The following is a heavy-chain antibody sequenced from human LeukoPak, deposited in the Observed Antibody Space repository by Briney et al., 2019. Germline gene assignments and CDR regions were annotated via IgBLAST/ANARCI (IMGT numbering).Heavy chain of an antibody. J-gene: IGHJ6*02. CDR2: INHSGST. CDR3: ARDPGGDYVYYYGMDV. V-gene: IGHV4-34*01. CDR1: GGSFSGYY. Sequence: PSETLSLTCAVYGGSFSGYYWSRIRQPPGKGLEWIGEINHSGSTNYNPSLKSRVTISVDTSKNQLSLKLSSVTAADTAVYYCARDPGGDYVYYYGMDVWGQGTTVTVSS. D-gene: IGHD4-17*01.